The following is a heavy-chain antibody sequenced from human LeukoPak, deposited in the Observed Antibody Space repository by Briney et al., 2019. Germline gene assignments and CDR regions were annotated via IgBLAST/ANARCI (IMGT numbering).Heavy chain of an antibody. CDR3: ARHPYYDSSGPIDY. J-gene: IGHJ4*02. CDR2: IYYSGST. CDR1: GGSISSYY. Sequence: SETLSLTCTVSGGSISSYYWSWIRQPPGKGLEWIGYIYYSGSTNYNPSLKSRVTISVDTSKNQFSLKLSSATAADTAVYYCARHPYYDSSGPIDYWGQGTLVTVSS. V-gene: IGHV4-59*08. D-gene: IGHD3-22*01.